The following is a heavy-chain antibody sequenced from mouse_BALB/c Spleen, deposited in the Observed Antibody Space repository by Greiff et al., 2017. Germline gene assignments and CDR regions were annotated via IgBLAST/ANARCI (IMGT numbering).Heavy chain of an antibody. Sequence: EVKLQESGGGLVQPGGSLKLSCAASGFTFSSYTMSWVRQTPAKRLEWVAYISNGGGSTYYPDTVKGRFTISRDNAKNTLYLQMSSLKSEDTAMYYCARQRGAPDYYGSPYYFDYWGQGTTLTVSS. CDR3: ARQRGAPDYYGSPYYFDY. CDR1: GFTFSSYT. CDR2: ISNGGGST. D-gene: IGHD1-1*01. V-gene: IGHV5-12-2*01. J-gene: IGHJ2*01.